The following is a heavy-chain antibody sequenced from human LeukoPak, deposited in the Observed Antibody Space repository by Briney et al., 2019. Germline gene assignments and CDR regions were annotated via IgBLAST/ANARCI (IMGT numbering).Heavy chain of an antibody. J-gene: IGHJ4*02. CDR1: GGSISSYY. CDR3: ARKNVGYRSGQLDY. V-gene: IGHV4-59*01. D-gene: IGHD6-19*01. Sequence: SETLSLTCTVSGGSISSYYWSWIRQPPGKGLEWIGYIYYSGSTNYNPSLKSRVTISADTSKNQFSLKLSSVTAADTAVYYCARKNVGYRSGQLDYWGQGTLVTVSS. CDR2: IYYSGST.